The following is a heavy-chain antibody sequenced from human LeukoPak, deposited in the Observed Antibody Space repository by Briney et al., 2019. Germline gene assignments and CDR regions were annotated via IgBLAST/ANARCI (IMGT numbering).Heavy chain of an antibody. Sequence: ASVKVSCKASGYTFTSYYMHWVRQAPGEGLEWMGIINPTGGSTSYAQKFQGRVTMTRDMSTSTVYMELSSLRSEDTAVYYCARDRLDMIVATSEAFDIWGQGTMVTVSS. V-gene: IGHV1-46*01. J-gene: IGHJ3*02. CDR2: INPTGGST. CDR1: GYTFTSYY. CDR3: ARDRLDMIVATSEAFDI. D-gene: IGHD3-22*01.